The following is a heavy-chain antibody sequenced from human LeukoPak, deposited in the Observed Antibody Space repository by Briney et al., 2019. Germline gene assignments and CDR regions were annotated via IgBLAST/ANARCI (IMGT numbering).Heavy chain of an antibody. CDR3: ARSPGGALNWFDP. CDR1: GDSISSTSHY. V-gene: IGHV4-39*01. CDR2: IFYSGNT. D-gene: IGHD1-1*01. J-gene: IGHJ5*02. Sequence: SETLSLTCTVSGDSISSTSHYWAWIRQPPGKGLEWIGSIFYSGNTYYHLSLKSRVTISVDTSKNQFSLKLSSVTAADTAVYYCARSPGGALNWFDPWGQGTLVTVSS.